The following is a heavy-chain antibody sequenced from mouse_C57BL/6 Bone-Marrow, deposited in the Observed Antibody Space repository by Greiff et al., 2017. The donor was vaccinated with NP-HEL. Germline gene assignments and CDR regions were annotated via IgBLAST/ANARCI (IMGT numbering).Heavy chain of an antibody. Sequence: VQLQQPGAELVKPGASVKLSCKASGYTFTSYWMHWVKQRPGQGLEWIGMIHPNSGSTNYNEKFKSKATLTVDKSSSTAYMQLSSLTSEDSAVYYCARARYDGPYYYAMDYWGQGTSVTVSS. J-gene: IGHJ4*01. CDR3: ARARYDGPYYYAMDY. D-gene: IGHD2-3*01. CDR2: IHPNSGST. CDR1: GYTFTSYW. V-gene: IGHV1-64*01.